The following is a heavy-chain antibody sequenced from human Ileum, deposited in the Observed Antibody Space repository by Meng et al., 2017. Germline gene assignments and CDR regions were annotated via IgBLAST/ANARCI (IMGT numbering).Heavy chain of an antibody. CDR3: ARQTASWSHFDY. D-gene: IGHD2-21*02. V-gene: IGHV6-1*01. Sequence: SQTLSLTCDISGDSVSSNSPTWNWIRQSPSRGLEWLGRTYYRSRWYNEYAISVKSRLNINPDTSKNQFSLHLDFVIPEDTAVYYCARQTASWSHFDYWGQGTLVTVSS. CDR2: TYYRSRWYN. J-gene: IGHJ4*02. CDR1: GDSVSSNSPT.